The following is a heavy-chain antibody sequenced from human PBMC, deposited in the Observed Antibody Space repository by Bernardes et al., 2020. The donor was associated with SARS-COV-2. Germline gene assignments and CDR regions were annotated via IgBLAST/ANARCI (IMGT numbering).Heavy chain of an antibody. V-gene: IGHV4-39*01. CDR1: GGSVTSSGYY. Sequence: SETQTLTCTVYGGSVTSSGYYWGWIRQPPGEGLEWIGSIHYSASTYYNPSLKSRVTISVDTSKPQLSLRLRSVTAADTAVYYCANPSQRTYGARDAFDIWGQGTMVTVSS. CDR3: ANPSQRTYGARDAFDI. D-gene: IGHD3-10*01. J-gene: IGHJ3*02. CDR2: IHYSAST.